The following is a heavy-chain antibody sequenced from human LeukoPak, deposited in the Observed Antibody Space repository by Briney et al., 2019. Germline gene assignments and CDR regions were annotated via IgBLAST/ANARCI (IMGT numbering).Heavy chain of an antibody. CDR3: ARAGPRCGGDCYSYYFAY. Sequence: GGSLRLSCAASGLTFNSYSMNWVRQAPGKGLEWVSSISSSSSYIYCADSVKGRFTISRDNAKNSLYLQMNRLRAEDTAVYCCARAGPRCGGDCYSYYFAYWGQGTLVTVSS. J-gene: IGHJ4*02. D-gene: IGHD2-21*02. CDR1: GLTFNSYS. CDR2: ISSSSSYI. V-gene: IGHV3-21*01.